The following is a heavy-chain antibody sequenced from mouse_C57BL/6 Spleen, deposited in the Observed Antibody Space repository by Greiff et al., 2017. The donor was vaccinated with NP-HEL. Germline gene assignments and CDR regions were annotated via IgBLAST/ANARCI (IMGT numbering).Heavy chain of an antibody. Sequence: VQLKESGPGLVKPSQSLSLTCSVTGYSITSGYYWNWIRQFPGNKLEWMGYISYDGSNNYNPSLKNRISITRDTSKNQFFLKLNSVTTEDTATYDCAREGATGCSLFDYWGQGTTLTVSS. V-gene: IGHV3-6*01. CDR2: ISYDGSN. CDR1: GYSITSGYY. J-gene: IGHJ2*01. D-gene: IGHD1-1*01. CDR3: AREGATGCSLFDY.